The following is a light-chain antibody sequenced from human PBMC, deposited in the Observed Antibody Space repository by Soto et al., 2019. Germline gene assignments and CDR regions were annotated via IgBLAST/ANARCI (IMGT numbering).Light chain of an antibody. CDR1: QSVSSSY. CDR2: GAS. CDR3: HQYGTSPWT. Sequence: EIVFTQAPASLSLSPGEIATLSCRASQSVSSSYLAWYQQKPGQAPRLLIYGASSRATGIPDRFSGSGSGADFTLTISRLEPEDFAVYYCHQYGTSPWTFGQGTRLEIK. J-gene: IGKJ5*01. V-gene: IGKV3-20*01.